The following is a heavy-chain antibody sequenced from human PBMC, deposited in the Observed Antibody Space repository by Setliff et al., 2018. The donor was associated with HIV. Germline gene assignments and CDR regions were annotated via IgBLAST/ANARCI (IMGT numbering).Heavy chain of an antibody. J-gene: IGHJ4*02. CDR1: GESISGSSYS. V-gene: IGHV4-39*01. Sequence: PSETLSLTCTVSGESISGSSYSWGWIRQPPGKGPEWIGSITYSGSARYNPSLKSRVAISVDMSKNQFSLRVTSLTAADTAVYYCVTNRVGNYPLDYWGRGTLVTVSS. CDR2: ITYSGSA. D-gene: IGHD1-7*01. CDR3: VTNRVGNYPLDY.